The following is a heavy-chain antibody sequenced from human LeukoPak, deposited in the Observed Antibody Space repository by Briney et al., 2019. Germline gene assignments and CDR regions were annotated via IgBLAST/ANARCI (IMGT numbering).Heavy chain of an antibody. Sequence: GGSLRLSCAASGFTFSTYEMNWVRQAPGKGLEWLSYITSSGSNIQYADSVKGRFTISRDNTKNSLYLQMNSLRAEDTAVYYCARDRVNCGGDCIDYWGQGTLVTVSS. D-gene: IGHD2-21*02. J-gene: IGHJ4*02. CDR2: ITSSGSNI. CDR3: ARDRVNCGGDCIDY. V-gene: IGHV3-48*03. CDR1: GFTFSTYE.